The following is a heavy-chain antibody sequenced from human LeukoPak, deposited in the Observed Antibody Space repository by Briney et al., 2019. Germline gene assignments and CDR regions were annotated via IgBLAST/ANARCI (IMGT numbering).Heavy chain of an antibody. CDR3: ARGMGKPFDY. CDR2: IYSGGST. D-gene: IGHD2-8*01. J-gene: IGHJ4*02. Sequence: PGGSLRLSCAGSGLIVTSNYMTWVRQAPGKGLEWVSVIYSGGSTYYADSVKGRFTISRDNPKNTMYLQMNSLRAEDTAVYYCARGMGKPFDYWGQGTLVTVSS. V-gene: IGHV3-66*01. CDR1: GLIVTSNY.